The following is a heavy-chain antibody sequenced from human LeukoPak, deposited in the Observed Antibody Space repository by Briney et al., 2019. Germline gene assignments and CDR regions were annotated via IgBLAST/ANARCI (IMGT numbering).Heavy chain of an antibody. CDR3: ARENPSGYYNRPIDY. Sequence: GGSLRLSCAASGFTFSSYWMSWARQAPGEGLEWVAKINQDGTEKAYVGSVRGRFTISRDNAKNSLFLQMNSLRAEDTAIYYCARENPSGYYNRPIDYWGQGTLVTVSS. V-gene: IGHV3-7*03. CDR2: INQDGTEK. CDR1: GFTFSSYW. J-gene: IGHJ4*02. D-gene: IGHD3-22*01.